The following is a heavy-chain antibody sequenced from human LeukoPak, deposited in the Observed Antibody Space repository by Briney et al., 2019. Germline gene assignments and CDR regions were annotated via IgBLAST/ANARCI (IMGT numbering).Heavy chain of an antibody. CDR3: ARDRPNLAGILDY. CDR1: GDSISSYY. V-gene: IGHV4-4*07. J-gene: IGHJ4*02. D-gene: IGHD6-19*01. Sequence: SETLSLTCTVSGDSISSYYWTWIRQPAGKGLDWTGRIYTSGTTNYNPSLKSRVTISVDKSKNQFSLNLSSVTAADTAVYYCARDRPNLAGILDYWGQGTLVTVSS. CDR2: IYTSGTT.